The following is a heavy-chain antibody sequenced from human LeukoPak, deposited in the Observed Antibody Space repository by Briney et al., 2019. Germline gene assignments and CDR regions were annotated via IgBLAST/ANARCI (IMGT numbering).Heavy chain of an antibody. D-gene: IGHD3-10*02. V-gene: IGHV3-21*01. Sequence: GGSLRLSCAASGFTFINYNMNWVRQAPGKGLEWVSSISSSSVYEYYADSVKGRFTISRDNAKNSLFLQMNRLRAEDTAVYYCAREMVFGEPWGQGTLVTVSS. CDR1: GFTFINYN. CDR3: AREMVFGEP. J-gene: IGHJ4*02. CDR2: ISSSSVYE.